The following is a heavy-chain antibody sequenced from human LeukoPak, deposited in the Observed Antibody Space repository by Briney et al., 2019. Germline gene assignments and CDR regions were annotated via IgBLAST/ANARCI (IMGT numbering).Heavy chain of an antibody. CDR3: AVIAAAGTGYYYYYMDV. Sequence: ASVKVSCKASGYTFTGYYMHWVRQAPGQGLEWMGWINPNSGGTNYAQKFQGRVTMTRDTSISTAYMELSRLRSDDTAVYYCAVIAAAGTGYYYYYMDVWGKGTTVTVSS. CDR2: INPNSGGT. J-gene: IGHJ6*03. V-gene: IGHV1-2*02. CDR1: GYTFTGYY. D-gene: IGHD6-13*01.